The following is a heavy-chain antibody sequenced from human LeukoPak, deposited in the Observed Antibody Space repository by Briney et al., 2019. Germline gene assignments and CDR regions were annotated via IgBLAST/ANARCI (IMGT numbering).Heavy chain of an antibody. CDR1: GGSISSGSYY. D-gene: IGHD3-3*01. V-gene: IGHV4-61*02. Sequence: PSQTLSLTCTVSGGSISSGSYYWSWIRQPAGKGLEWIGRIYTSGSTNYNPSLKSRVTISVDTSKDQFSLKLSSVTAADTAVYYCARGRITIFGVVDWVDIWGQGTMVTVSS. J-gene: IGHJ3*02. CDR3: ARGRITIFGVVDWVDI. CDR2: IYTSGST.